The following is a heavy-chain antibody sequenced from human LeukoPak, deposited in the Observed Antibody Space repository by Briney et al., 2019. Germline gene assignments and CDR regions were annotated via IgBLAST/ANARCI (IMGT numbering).Heavy chain of an antibody. CDR1: GFTVSSNS. V-gene: IGHV3-23*01. D-gene: IGHD6-13*01. J-gene: IGHJ4*02. Sequence: GGSLRLSCTVSGFTVSSNSMSWVRQAPGKGLEWVSAISGSGGSTYYADSVKGRFTISRDNSKNTLYLQMNSLRAEDTAVYYCAKVNRIAAAGSLDYWGQGTLVTVSS. CDR3: AKVNRIAAAGSLDY. CDR2: ISGSGGST.